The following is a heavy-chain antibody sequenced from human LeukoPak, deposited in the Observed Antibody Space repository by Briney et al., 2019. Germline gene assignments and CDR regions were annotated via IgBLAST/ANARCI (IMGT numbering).Heavy chain of an antibody. D-gene: IGHD3-10*01. CDR2: IYSGGST. J-gene: IGHJ6*03. V-gene: IGHV3-53*01. Sequence: GGSLRLSCAASGFTVSSNYMSWVRQAPGKWLEWVSVIYSGGSTYYADSVKARFTISRDNSKNTLYLQMNSLRAEDTAVYYCARGAGSYEYYMDVWGKGTTVTVSS. CDR1: GFTVSSNY. CDR3: ARGAGSYEYYMDV.